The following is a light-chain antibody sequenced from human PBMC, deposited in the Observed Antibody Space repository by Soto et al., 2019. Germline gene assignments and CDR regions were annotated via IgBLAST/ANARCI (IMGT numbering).Light chain of an antibody. Sequence: QSVLTQPASVSGSPGQSITISCTGTSSDVGNYKYVSWYQQHPRKAPKLMIYEVSNRPSGVSNRFSGSKSGNTASLTISGLQAEDKTDYYCFPYTSSGTYVFGTGTKVTVL. CDR1: SSDVGNYKY. CDR3: FPYTSSGTYV. J-gene: IGLJ1*01. V-gene: IGLV2-14*01. CDR2: EVS.